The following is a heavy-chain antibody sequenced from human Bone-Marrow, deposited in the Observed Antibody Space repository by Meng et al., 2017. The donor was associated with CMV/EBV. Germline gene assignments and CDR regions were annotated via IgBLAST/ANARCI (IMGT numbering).Heavy chain of an antibody. CDR3: ARDLRYSSGWYVDYYYYGMDV. V-gene: IGHV3-48*03. Sequence: GESLKISCAASGFTFSSYEMNWVRQAPGKGLEWVSYISSSGSTIYYADSVKGRFTISRDNAKNSLYLQMNSLRAEDTAVYYCARDLRYSSGWYVDYYYYGMDVWGQGTTVTVSS. CDR1: GFTFSSYE. D-gene: IGHD6-19*01. J-gene: IGHJ6*02. CDR2: ISSSGSTI.